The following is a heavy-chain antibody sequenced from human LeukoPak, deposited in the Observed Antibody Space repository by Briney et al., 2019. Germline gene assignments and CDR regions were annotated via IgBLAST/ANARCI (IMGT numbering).Heavy chain of an antibody. Sequence: ASVKVSCKVSGYTLTELSMHWVRQAPGKGLEWMGGFDPEDGETIYAQKFQGRVTMTEDTSTDTAYMELSSLRSEDTAVCYCATDRWIVGATYFDYWGQGTLVTVSS. V-gene: IGHV1-24*01. CDR3: ATDRWIVGATYFDY. CDR2: FDPEDGET. D-gene: IGHD1-26*01. CDR1: GYTLTELS. J-gene: IGHJ4*02.